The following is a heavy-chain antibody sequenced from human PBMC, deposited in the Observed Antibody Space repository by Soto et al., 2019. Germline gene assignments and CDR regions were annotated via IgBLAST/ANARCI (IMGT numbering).Heavy chain of an antibody. CDR1: GYTFTSYC. CDR2: ISAYNGNT. Sequence: GASVKVSFKASGYTFTSYCISWVRQAPGQGLEWMGWISAYNGNTNYAQKLQGRVTMTTDTSTSTAYMELRSLRSDDTAVYYCARDIVVVVAAMAYYYYGMDVWGQGTTVTSP. J-gene: IGHJ6*02. D-gene: IGHD2-15*01. V-gene: IGHV1-18*01. CDR3: ARDIVVVVAAMAYYYYGMDV.